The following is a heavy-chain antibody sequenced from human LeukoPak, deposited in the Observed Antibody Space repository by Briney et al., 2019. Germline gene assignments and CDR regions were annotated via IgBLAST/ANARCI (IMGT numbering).Heavy chain of an antibody. Sequence: PSETLSLTCAVYGGSFSGYYWSWIRQPPGKGLEWIGEINHSGSTNYNPSLKSRVTISVDTSKNQFSLKLSSVTAADTAVYYCARGDSFSGNIACWGQGTPVTVSS. CDR3: ARGDSFSGNIAC. V-gene: IGHV4-34*01. J-gene: IGHJ4*02. CDR1: GGSFSGYY. CDR2: INHSGST. D-gene: IGHD2-21*01.